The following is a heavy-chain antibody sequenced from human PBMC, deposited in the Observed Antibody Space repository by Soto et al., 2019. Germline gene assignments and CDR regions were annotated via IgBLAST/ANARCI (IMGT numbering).Heavy chain of an antibody. CDR2: IYYSGST. J-gene: IGHJ4*02. Sequence: SETLSLTCTVSGGSISSYYWSWIRQPPGKGLEWIGYIYYSGSTNYNPSLKSRVTISVDTSKNQFSLKLSSVTAADTAVYYCARVLVGSGSYYLFDYWGQGTLVTVSS. CDR1: GGSISSYY. CDR3: ARVLVGSGSYYLFDY. D-gene: IGHD1-26*01. V-gene: IGHV4-59*01.